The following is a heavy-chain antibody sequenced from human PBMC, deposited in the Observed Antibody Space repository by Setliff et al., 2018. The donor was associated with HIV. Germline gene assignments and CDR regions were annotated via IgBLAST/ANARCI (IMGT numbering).Heavy chain of an antibody. Sequence: GASVKVSCKASGYTFTNYVMHWVRQAPGQSLEWMGWINAGNGNTKYSQNFQGRVTITRDTSASTAYMELSSLRSEDTAVYYCARDRCDSVKCYLYNWFDPWGQGTLVTVSS. CDR2: INAGNGNT. V-gene: IGHV1-3*01. J-gene: IGHJ5*02. CDR3: ARDRCDSVKCYLYNWFDP. D-gene: IGHD3-22*01. CDR1: GYTFTNYV.